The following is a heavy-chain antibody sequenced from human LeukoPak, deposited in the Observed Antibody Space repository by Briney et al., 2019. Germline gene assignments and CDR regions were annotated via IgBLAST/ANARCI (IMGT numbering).Heavy chain of an antibody. V-gene: IGHV1-69*13. Sequence: SVKLSCKASGATFSSYAISCVRQAPGQGLEWMGGIIPIFGTANYAQKFQGRVTITADESTSTAYMELSSLRSEDTAVYYCATEGYSSGWDVWGKGTTVTVSS. J-gene: IGHJ6*04. CDR1: GATFSSYA. CDR2: IIPIFGTA. D-gene: IGHD6-19*01. CDR3: ATEGYSSGWDV.